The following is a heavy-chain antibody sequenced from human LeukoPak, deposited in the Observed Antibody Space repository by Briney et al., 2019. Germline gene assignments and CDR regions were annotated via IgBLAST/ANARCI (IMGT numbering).Heavy chain of an antibody. CDR1: GGSFSGYY. D-gene: IGHD2-15*01. CDR2: INHSGST. J-gene: IGHJ4*02. CDR3: ARRGEDCSGGSCYPTYFDY. V-gene: IGHV4-34*01. Sequence: SETLSLTCAVSGGSFSGYYWSWIRQPPGKGLEWIGEINHSGSTNYNPSLKSRVTISVDTSKNQFSLKLSSVTAADTAVYYCARRGEDCSGGSCYPTYFDYWGQGTLVTVSS.